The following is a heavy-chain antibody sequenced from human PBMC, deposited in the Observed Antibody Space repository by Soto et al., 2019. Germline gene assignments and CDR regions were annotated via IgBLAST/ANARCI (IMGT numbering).Heavy chain of an antibody. CDR2: IYYSGST. V-gene: IGHV4-30-4*01. Sequence: QVQLQESGPGLVKPSQTLSLTCTVSGGSISSGDYYWSWIRQPPGKGLEWIGYIYYSGSTYYNPSLKSRVTISVDTSKNQCALKLSSVTAADTAVYYCARAMVGVRGVIFHYWGQGTLVTVSS. CDR3: ARAMVGVRGVIFHY. J-gene: IGHJ4*02. CDR1: GGSISSGDYY. D-gene: IGHD3-10*01.